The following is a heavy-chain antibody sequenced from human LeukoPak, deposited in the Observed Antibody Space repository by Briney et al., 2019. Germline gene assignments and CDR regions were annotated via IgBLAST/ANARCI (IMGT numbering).Heavy chain of an antibody. V-gene: IGHV1-8*01. CDR2: MNPNSGNT. CDR3: ARLVRGVIITKRYNWFDP. D-gene: IGHD3-10*01. Sequence: ASVKVSCKASGYTFTSYDINWVRQATGQGLEWMGWMNPNSGNTGYAQKFQGRVTMTRNTSISTAYMELSSLRSEDTAVYYCARLVRGVIITKRYNWFDPWGQGTLVTVSS. CDR1: GYTFTSYD. J-gene: IGHJ5*02.